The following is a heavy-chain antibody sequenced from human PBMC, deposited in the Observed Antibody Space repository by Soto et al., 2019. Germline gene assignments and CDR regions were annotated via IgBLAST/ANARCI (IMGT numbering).Heavy chain of an antibody. D-gene: IGHD3-10*01. CDR3: GRQASYFYNGSPRYYLDV. CDR1: GFTFSNAW. V-gene: IGHV3-15*01. CDR2: IKSKTDGGTT. Sequence: NPGGSLRLSCAASGFTFSNAWMSWVRQAPGKGLEWVGCIKSKTDGGTTDYAAPVKGRFTISRDDSANTAYLQMNSLKTEDTAVYYCGRQASYFYNGSPRYYLDVWGKGTTVTVSS. J-gene: IGHJ6*03.